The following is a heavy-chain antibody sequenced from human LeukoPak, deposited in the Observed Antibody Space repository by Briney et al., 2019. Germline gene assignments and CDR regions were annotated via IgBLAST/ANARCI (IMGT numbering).Heavy chain of an antibody. D-gene: IGHD6-19*01. CDR2: INGVGSST. CDR3: ARGSSSGWPDYLDH. Sequence: AWGSLRLSCVASGFTLSSNWMHWVRQAPGKGLVWLSRINGVGSSTPYADSVKGRFTISRDNAKNTLFLQMNSLRAEDTAVYYCARGSSSGWPDYLDHWGRGTPVTVSS. V-gene: IGHV3-74*01. J-gene: IGHJ4*01. CDR1: GFTLSSNW.